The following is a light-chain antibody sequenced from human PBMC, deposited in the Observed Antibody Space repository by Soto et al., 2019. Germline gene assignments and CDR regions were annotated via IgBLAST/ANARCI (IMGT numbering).Light chain of an antibody. J-gene: IGLJ1*01. CDR1: SSDVGSHNH. Sequence: QSVLTQPASVSGSPGQSIAISCTGTSSDVGSHNHVSWYQQYPGKAPKLIIYEVSNRPSGVSARFSGSKFGSTASLTISGLQAPEEPEYYCNSLSAAGSSYVFGPGTKVTVL. CDR2: EVS. V-gene: IGLV2-14*01. CDR3: NSLSAAGSSYV.